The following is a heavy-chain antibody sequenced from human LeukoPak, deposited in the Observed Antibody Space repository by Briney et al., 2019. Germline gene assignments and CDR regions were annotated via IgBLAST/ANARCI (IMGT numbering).Heavy chain of an antibody. D-gene: IGHD6-13*01. CDR3: ARGQLAAAGTEAFDI. V-gene: IGHV1-69*06. J-gene: IGHJ3*02. CDR1: GGTFSSYA. Sequence: ASVKVSCKASGGTFSSYAISWVRQAPGQGLEWMGGIIPIFGTANYAQKFQGRVTITADKSTSTAYMELSSLRSEDTAVYYCARGQLAAAGTEAFDIWGQGTMVTVSS. CDR2: IIPIFGTA.